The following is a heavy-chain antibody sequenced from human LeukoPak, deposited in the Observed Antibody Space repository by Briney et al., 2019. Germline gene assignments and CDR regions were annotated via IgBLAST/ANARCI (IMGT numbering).Heavy chain of an antibody. CDR1: AVSIRSYY. D-gene: IGHD5-24*01. Sequence: SETLSLTCTISAVSIRSYYWSWIRQPPGKGLEWIGYIYYSGSTNQNPSLKSRVSISVDTSKNQFSLKLSSVTAADTAVYYCARVGPDVEMATTIDYWGQGTLVTVSS. CDR2: IYYSGST. CDR3: ARVGPDVEMATTIDY. V-gene: IGHV4-59*01. J-gene: IGHJ4*02.